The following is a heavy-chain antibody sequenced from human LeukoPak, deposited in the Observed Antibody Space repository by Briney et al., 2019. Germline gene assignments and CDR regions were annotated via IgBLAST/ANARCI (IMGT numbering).Heavy chain of an antibody. CDR3: ARVGGLGLNYYCYYYMDV. J-gene: IGHJ6*03. Sequence: SETLSLTCTVSGGSISSGSYYWSWIRQPPGTGLEWIGYIYYSGSTNYNPSLKSRVTISVDTSKNQFSLKLSSVTAADTAVYYCARVGGLGLNYYCYYYMDVWGKGTTVTVSS. V-gene: IGHV4-61*01. D-gene: IGHD3-10*01. CDR2: IYYSGST. CDR1: GGSISSGSYY.